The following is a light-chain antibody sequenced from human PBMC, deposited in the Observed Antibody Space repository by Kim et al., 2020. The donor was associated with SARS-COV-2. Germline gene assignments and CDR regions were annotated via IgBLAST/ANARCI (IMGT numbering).Light chain of an antibody. CDR1: SSDVGGYNY. J-gene: IGLJ1*01. CDR2: DVS. Sequence: GQSITISCTGTSSDVGGYNYVSWYQQHPGKAPKLMIYDVSKRPSVVSNRFSGSKSGNTASLTISGLQAEDEADYYCSSYTSSSTWVFGTGTKVTVL. CDR3: SSYTSSSTWV. V-gene: IGLV2-14*04.